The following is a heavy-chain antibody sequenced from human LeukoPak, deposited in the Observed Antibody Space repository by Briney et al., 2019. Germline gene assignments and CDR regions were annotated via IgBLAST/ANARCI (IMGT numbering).Heavy chain of an antibody. CDR1: GFTFDDYT. CDR3: AKDSAAGGYYYMDV. D-gene: IGHD6-13*01. J-gene: IGHJ6*03. Sequence: GGSLRLSCAASGFTFDDYTMHWVRQAPGKGLEWVSLISWDGGSTYYADSVKGRFTISRDNSKNSLYLQMNSLRTEDTALYYWAKDSAAGGYYYMDVWGKGTTVTVSS. V-gene: IGHV3-43*01. CDR2: ISWDGGST.